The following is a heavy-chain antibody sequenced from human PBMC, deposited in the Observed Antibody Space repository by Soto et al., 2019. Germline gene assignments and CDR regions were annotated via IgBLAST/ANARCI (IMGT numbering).Heavy chain of an antibody. D-gene: IGHD2-2*01. CDR2: IKFDGSEK. CDR3: VKDGGYCSSATCYSPRNHYFDS. CDR1: GFSFSDYW. V-gene: IGHV3-7*03. J-gene: IGHJ4*02. Sequence: GGSVRLSCVASGFSFSDYWMSWVRQAPGKGPEWVANIKFDGSEKQYVDSVRGRFSISRDNFRNSLFLQMNSLRAGDTAIYYCVKDGGYCSSATCYSPRNHYFDSWGQGTLVTVSS.